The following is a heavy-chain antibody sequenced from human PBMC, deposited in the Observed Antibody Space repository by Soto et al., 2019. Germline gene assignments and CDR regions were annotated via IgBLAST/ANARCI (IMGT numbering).Heavy chain of an antibody. CDR3: ARFFGSGFDY. CDR1: GFTFSTDS. D-gene: IGHD6-19*01. CDR2: ISTSGATR. J-gene: IGHJ4*02. V-gene: IGHV3-48*02. Sequence: VPLVESGGGLVQPGGSLRLSCVASGFTFSTDSMKWVRQAPGKGLEWVAHISTSGATRYYADSVKGRFTISRDNAKTSLYLQMDSLRNEDTAVYYCARFFGSGFDYWGQGTLVTVSS.